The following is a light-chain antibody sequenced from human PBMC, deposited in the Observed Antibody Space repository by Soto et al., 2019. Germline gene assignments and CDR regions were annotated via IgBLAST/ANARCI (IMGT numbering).Light chain of an antibody. V-gene: IGLV2-14*01. Sequence: QSALTQPASVSGSPGQSITISCTGTSSDVGGYNYGSWYQQHPGKAPKLMIYDVSNRPSGVSNRFSGSKSGNTASLTISGLQAEDEADYYCSSYTSSSTRPWVFGGGTKVTVL. J-gene: IGLJ2*01. CDR1: SSDVGGYNY. CDR2: DVS. CDR3: SSYTSSSTRPWV.